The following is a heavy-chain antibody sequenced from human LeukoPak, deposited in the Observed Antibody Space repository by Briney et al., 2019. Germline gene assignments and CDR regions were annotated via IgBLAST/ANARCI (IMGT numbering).Heavy chain of an antibody. V-gene: IGHV4-34*01. CDR2: INHSGST. CDR1: GGPFSGYY. CDR3: ARVADIFDY. Sequence: ASETLSLTCAVYGGPFSGYYWSWIRQPPGKGLEWIGEINHSGSTNYNPSLKSRVTISVDTSKNQFSLKLSSVTAADTAVYYCARVADIFDYWGQGTLVTVSS. J-gene: IGHJ4*02.